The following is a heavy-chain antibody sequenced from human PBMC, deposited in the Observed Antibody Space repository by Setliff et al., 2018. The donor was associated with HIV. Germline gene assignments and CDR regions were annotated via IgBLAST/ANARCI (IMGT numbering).Heavy chain of an antibody. J-gene: IGHJ3*02. Sequence: PSETLSLTCSVSGDSVSSYNYYWSWIRQHPGKGLEWIGYIYYSGSSYYNPSLKSRVIMSLDTSENQFSLKLSSVTAADTAVYYCARSPLNYYDKSDAFDIWGQGTMVTVSS. V-gene: IGHV4-31*03. CDR1: GDSVSSYNYY. CDR3: ARSPLNYYDKSDAFDI. CDR2: IYYSGSS. D-gene: IGHD3-22*01.